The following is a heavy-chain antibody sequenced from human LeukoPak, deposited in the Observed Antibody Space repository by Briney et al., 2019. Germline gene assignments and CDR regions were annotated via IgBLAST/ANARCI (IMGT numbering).Heavy chain of an antibody. CDR2: IYSGGST. CDR1: GFTVSSNY. D-gene: IGHD3-22*01. J-gene: IGHJ4*02. CDR3: ATSDSSGYYYRGGGDY. Sequence: GGSLRLSCAAPGFTVSSNYMSWVRQAPGKGLEWVSVIYSGGSTYYADSVKGRFTISRDNSKNTLYLQMNSLRAEDTAVYYCATSDSSGYYYRGGGDYWGQGTLVTVSS. V-gene: IGHV3-66*01.